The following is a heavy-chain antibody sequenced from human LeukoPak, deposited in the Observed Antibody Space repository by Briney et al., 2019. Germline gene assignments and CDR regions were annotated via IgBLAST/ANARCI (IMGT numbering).Heavy chain of an antibody. Sequence: GASVKVSCKASGYTFTSYGISWVRQAPGQGLEWMGWISAYNGNTNYAQKPQGRVTMTADTSTSTAYMELRSLRSDDTAVYYCARTLPRDPWFGSGYLNYFDYWGQGTLVTVSS. CDR3: ARTLPRDPWFGSGYLNYFDY. V-gene: IGHV1-18*01. CDR2: ISAYNGNT. D-gene: IGHD3-22*01. CDR1: GYTFTSYG. J-gene: IGHJ4*02.